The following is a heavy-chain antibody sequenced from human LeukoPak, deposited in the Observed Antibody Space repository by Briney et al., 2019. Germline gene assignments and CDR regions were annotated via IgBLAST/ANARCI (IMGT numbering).Heavy chain of an antibody. CDR1: GYTFTSYG. V-gene: IGHV1-18*01. CDR3: ARDGRAYSKGWFDP. CDR2: TGAYNGNT. J-gene: IGHJ5*02. D-gene: IGHD4-11*01. Sequence: ASVKVSCKASGYTFTSYGISWVRQSPGQGLEWMGWTGAYNGNTNYAQKHQGRVTMTTDTSTSTAYMELRSLRSDDTAVYYCARDGRAYSKGWFDPWGQGTLVTVSS.